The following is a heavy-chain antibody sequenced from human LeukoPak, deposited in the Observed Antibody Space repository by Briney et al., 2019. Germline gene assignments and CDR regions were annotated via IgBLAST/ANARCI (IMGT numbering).Heavy chain of an antibody. Sequence: PGGSLRLSCAASGFTFSSYWMNWARQAPGKGLEWVSYISSSSSYTNYADSVKGRFTISRDNAKNSLYLQMNSLRAEDTAMYYCARQVAGKRFDYWGQGTLVTVSS. CDR1: GFTFSSYW. V-gene: IGHV3-21*05. D-gene: IGHD6-19*01. CDR3: ARQVAGKRFDY. J-gene: IGHJ4*02. CDR2: ISSSSSYT.